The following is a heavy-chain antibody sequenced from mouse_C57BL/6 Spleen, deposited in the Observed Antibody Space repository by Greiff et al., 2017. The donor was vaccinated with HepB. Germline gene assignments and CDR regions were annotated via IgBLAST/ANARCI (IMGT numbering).Heavy chain of an antibody. CDR2: ISSGGSYT. Sequence: VQLKESGGDLVKPGGSLKLSCAASGFTFSSYGMSWVRQTPDKRLEWVATISSGGSYTYYPDSVKGRFTISRDNAKNTLYLQMSSLKSEDTAMYYCARDSNVYAMDYWGQGTSVTVSS. CDR3: ARDSNVYAMDY. J-gene: IGHJ4*01. CDR1: GFTFSSYG. V-gene: IGHV5-6*01. D-gene: IGHD2-5*01.